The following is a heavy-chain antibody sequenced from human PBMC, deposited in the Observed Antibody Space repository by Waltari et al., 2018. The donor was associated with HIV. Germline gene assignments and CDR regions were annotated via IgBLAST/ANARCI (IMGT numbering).Heavy chain of an antibody. Sequence: EVQLVESGGGLVKPGGSLRLSCAASGFTFSSYSMKWFRQAPGKGLEWVSSISSRSSDNDYADSVKGRFTISRDNTKNSLYLQMNSLRVEDTAVYYCARDRDYGDYYYYYGMDVWGQGTTVTVSS. J-gene: IGHJ6*02. CDR2: ISSRSSDN. CDR3: ARDRDYGDYYYYYGMDV. D-gene: IGHD4-17*01. CDR1: GFTFSSYS. V-gene: IGHV3-21*01.